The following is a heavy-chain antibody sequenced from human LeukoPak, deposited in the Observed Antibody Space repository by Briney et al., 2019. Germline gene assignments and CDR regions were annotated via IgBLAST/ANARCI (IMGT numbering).Heavy chain of an antibody. V-gene: IGHV1-58*02. J-gene: IGHJ4*02. CDR3: AAGLRPYVYYLLDY. Sequence: GTSVKVSCKASGFTFTSSAMQWVRQARGQRLEWIGWIVVGSGNANYAQKFQERVTITRDMSTSTAYMELSSLRSEDTAVYYCAAGLRPYVYYLLDYWGQGTLVTVSS. D-gene: IGHD2-8*01. CDR1: GFTFTSSA. CDR2: IVVGSGNA.